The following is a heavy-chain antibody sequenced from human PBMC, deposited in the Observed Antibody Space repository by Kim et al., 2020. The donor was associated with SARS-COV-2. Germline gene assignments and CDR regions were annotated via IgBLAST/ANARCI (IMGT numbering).Heavy chain of an antibody. CDR3: ARSVGLRSSWYPLFEYFDY. CDR2: INHSGST. D-gene: IGHD6-13*01. J-gene: IGHJ4*02. CDR1: GGSFSGYY. Sequence: SETLSLTCAVYGGSFSGYYWSWIRQPPGKGLEWIGEINHSGSTNYNPSLKSRVTISVDTSKNQFSLKLSSVTAADTAVYYCARSVGLRSSWYPLFEYFDYWGQGTLVTVSS. V-gene: IGHV4-34*01.